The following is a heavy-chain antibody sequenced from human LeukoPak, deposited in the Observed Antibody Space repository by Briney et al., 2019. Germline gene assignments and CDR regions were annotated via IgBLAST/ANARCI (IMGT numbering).Heavy chain of an antibody. CDR3: ARGGSRLRQLVLFNGDWFDP. CDR2: INPNSGGT. Sequence: ASVKVSCKASGYTFTGYYMHWVRQAPGQGLEWMGWINPNSGGTNYAQKLQGRVTMTRDTSISTAYMELSRLRSDDTAVYYCARGGSRLRQLVLFNGDWFDPWGQGTLVTVSS. V-gene: IGHV1-2*02. D-gene: IGHD6-13*01. CDR1: GYTFTGYY. J-gene: IGHJ5*02.